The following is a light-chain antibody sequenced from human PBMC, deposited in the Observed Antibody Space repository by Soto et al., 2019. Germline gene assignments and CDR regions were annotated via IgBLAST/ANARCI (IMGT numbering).Light chain of an antibody. Sequence: QSALTQPASVSGSPGQSITISCTGTSSDVGGYNYVSWYQQHPGKAPKLLIFDVTDRPTGVSNRFSGSKSGYTASLTISGLQPEDEAHYYCSSYTSSSTLFVVGTGTKLTVL. CDR3: SSYTSSSTLFV. J-gene: IGLJ1*01. CDR1: SSDVGGYNY. CDR2: DVT. V-gene: IGLV2-14*03.